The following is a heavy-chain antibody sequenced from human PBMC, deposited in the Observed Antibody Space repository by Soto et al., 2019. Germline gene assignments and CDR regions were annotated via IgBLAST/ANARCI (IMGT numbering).Heavy chain of an antibody. Sequence: SVKVSCKASGGTFSSYTISWVRQAPGQGLEWMGRIIPIFGTANYAQKFQGRVTITADESTSTAYMELSSLRSEDTAVYYCARELYSSSSRYYYYGMDVWGQGTTVTVSS. CDR1: GGTFSSYT. J-gene: IGHJ6*02. CDR2: IIPIFGTA. CDR3: ARELYSSSSRYYYYGMDV. V-gene: IGHV1-69*13. D-gene: IGHD6-6*01.